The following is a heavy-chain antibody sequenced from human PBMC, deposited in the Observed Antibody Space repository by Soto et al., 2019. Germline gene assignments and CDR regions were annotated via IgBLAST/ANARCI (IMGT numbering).Heavy chain of an antibody. D-gene: IGHD6-13*01. V-gene: IGHV3-30*18. CDR1: GFTFSSYG. J-gene: IGHJ4*02. Sequence: GGSLRLSCAASGFTFSSYGMHWVRQAPGKGLEWVAVISYDGSNKYYADSVKGRFTISRDNSKNTLYLQMNSLRAEDTAVYYCAKSESRVAATYYFDYWGQGTLVTVSS. CDR3: AKSESRVAATYYFDY. CDR2: ISYDGSNK.